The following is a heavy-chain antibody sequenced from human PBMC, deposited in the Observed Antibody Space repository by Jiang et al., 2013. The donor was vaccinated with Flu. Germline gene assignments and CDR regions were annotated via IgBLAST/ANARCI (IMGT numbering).Heavy chain of an antibody. J-gene: IGHJ6*04. D-gene: IGHD5-18*01. Sequence: VQLLESGGGLVQPGGSLRLSCAASGFTFSSYEMNWVRQAPGKGLEWVSYISSSGSTIYYADSVKGRFTISRDNAKNSLYLQMNSLRAEDTAVYYCARDRSRGYSYGYGMDVWGKGTTVTVSS. V-gene: IGHV3-48*03. CDR1: GFTFSSYE. CDR3: ARDRSRGYSYGYGMDV. CDR2: ISSSGSTI.